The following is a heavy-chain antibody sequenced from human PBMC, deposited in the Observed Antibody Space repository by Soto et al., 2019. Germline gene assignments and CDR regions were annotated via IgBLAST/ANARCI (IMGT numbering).Heavy chain of an antibody. CDR3: AREDMVRGVNYYYYGMDV. CDR2: IYYSGST. J-gene: IGHJ6*02. Sequence: SETLSLTCTFSGGSVSSGSYYWSWIRQPPGKGLEWIGYIYYSGSTNYNPSLKSRVTISVDTSKNQFSLKLSSVTAADTAVYYCAREDMVRGVNYYYYGMDVWGQGTTVTVSS. V-gene: IGHV4-61*01. CDR1: GGSVSSGSYY. D-gene: IGHD3-10*01.